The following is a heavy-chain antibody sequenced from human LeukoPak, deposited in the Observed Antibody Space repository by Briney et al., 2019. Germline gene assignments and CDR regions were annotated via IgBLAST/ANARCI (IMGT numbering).Heavy chain of an antibody. CDR1: GFTFSSYA. D-gene: IGHD2-15*01. V-gene: IGHV3-23*01. CDR3: AKDCRVRVAATRGYFDY. J-gene: IGHJ4*02. CDR2: ISGSGGST. Sequence: GGSLRLSCAASGFTFSSYAMSWVRQAPGKGLEWVSAISGSGGSTYYADSVKGRFTISRDNSKNTLYLQMNSLRAEDRAVYYCAKDCRVRVAATRGYFDYWGQGTLVTVSS.